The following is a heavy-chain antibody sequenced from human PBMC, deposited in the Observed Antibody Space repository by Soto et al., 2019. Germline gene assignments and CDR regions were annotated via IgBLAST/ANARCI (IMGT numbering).Heavy chain of an antibody. CDR2: IIPIFGTA. J-gene: IGHJ4*02. V-gene: IGHV1-69*12. CDR3: ASGARFLEWLSFDH. Sequence: QVQLEQSGAEVKTLGSSVKVSCKASGDTFNKYAISWVRQAPGQGLEWMGGIIPIFGTANYAPQFQDRVTITADEATSTAYMELTSLKSDDTAVYFCASGARFLEWLSFDHWGQGTLVTVSS. D-gene: IGHD3-3*01. CDR1: GDTFNKYA.